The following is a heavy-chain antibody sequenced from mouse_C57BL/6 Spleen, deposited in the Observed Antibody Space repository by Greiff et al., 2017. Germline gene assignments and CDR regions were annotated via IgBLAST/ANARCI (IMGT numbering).Heavy chain of an antibody. CDR1: GFTFSDYY. CDR2: INYDGSST. CDR3: ARGGSPYYFDY. V-gene: IGHV5-16*01. Sequence: EVKLLESEGGLVQPGSSMKLSCTASGFTFSDYYMAWVRQVPEKGLEWVANINYDGSSTYYLDSLKSRFIISRDNAKNILYLQVSSLKSEDTATYYCARGGSPYYFDYWGQGTTLTVSS. J-gene: IGHJ2*01.